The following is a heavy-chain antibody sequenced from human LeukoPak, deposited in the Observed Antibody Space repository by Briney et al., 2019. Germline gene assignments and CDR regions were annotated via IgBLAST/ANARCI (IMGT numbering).Heavy chain of an antibody. D-gene: IGHD2-2*01. CDR3: ARDVGYCSSTSCYGYSNFPFDY. V-gene: IGHV1-69*13. CDR1: GGTFSSYA. CDR2: IIPIFGTA. Sequence: ASMKVSCKASGGTFSSYAISWVRQAPGQGLEWMGGIIPIFGTANYAQKFQGRVTITADESTSTAYMELSSLRSEDTAVYYCARDVGYCSSTSCYGYSNFPFDYWGQGTLVTVSS. J-gene: IGHJ4*02.